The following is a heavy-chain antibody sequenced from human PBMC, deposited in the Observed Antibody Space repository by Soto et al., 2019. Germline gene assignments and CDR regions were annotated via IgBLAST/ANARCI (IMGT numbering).Heavy chain of an antibody. CDR1: GFTFSGHW. CDR2: INTDGGSS. D-gene: IGHD2-2*01. CDR3: EREAGHCSRTSCYRRAFDT. Sequence: EVQLVESGGDLVQPGGSLRLSCAASGFTFSGHWMHWVRQVPGKGLEWVSRINTDGGSSAYADSVKGRFTISRDNAKNTLYLQMNCLRAEDTAVYYCEREAGHCSRTSCYRRAFDTWGQGTTVTVSS. V-gene: IGHV3-74*03. J-gene: IGHJ3*02.